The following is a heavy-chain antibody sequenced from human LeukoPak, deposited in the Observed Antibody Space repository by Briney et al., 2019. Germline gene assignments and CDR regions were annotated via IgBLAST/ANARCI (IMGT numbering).Heavy chain of an antibody. Sequence: GGSLRLSCAASGFTFSGSAMHWVRQASGKGLEWVGRIRSKANSYATAYAASVKGRFTISRDDSKNTAYLQMNSLKTEDTAVYYCAILMTMVTRPDYWGQGTLVTVSS. CDR1: GFTFSGSA. CDR3: AILMTMVTRPDY. J-gene: IGHJ4*02. D-gene: IGHD4/OR15-4a*01. CDR2: IRSKANSYAT. V-gene: IGHV3-73*01.